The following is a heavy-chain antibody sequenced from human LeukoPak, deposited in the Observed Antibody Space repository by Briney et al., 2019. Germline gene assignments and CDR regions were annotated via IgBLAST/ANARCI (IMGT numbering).Heavy chain of an antibody. V-gene: IGHV3-21*01. CDR3: ARDRTSIVGATTPQYYYYYMDV. CDR2: ISSSSSYI. D-gene: IGHD1-26*01. Sequence: GGSLRLSCAASGFTFSSYSMIWVRQAPGKGLEWVSSISSSSSYIYYADSVKGRFTISRDNAKNSLYLQMNSLRAEDTAVYYCARDRTSIVGATTPQYYYYYMDVWGKGTTVTVSS. CDR1: GFTFSSYS. J-gene: IGHJ6*03.